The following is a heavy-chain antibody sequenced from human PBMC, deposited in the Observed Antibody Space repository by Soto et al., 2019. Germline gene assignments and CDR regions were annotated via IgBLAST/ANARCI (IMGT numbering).Heavy chain of an antibody. V-gene: IGHV3-30*03. D-gene: IGHD2-21*01. CDR3: ARGFLAAFDI. J-gene: IGHJ3*02. CDR2: ISYDGSNK. Sequence: PGGSLRLSCAASGFTFSSYGMHWVRQAPGKGLEWVAVISYDGSNKYYADSVKGRFTISRDNSKNTLYLQMNSLRAGDTAVYYCARGFLAAFDIWGQGTMVTVSS. CDR1: GFTFSSYG.